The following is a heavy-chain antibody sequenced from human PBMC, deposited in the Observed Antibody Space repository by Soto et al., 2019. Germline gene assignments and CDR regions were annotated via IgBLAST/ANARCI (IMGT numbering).Heavy chain of an antibody. CDR2: IDPGDSDT. D-gene: IGHD6-6*01. Sequence: GESLKISCKGSGYSFTSYWISWVRQMPGKGLEWMGRIDPGDSDTRYSPSFQGQVTISADKSISTAYLQWSSLKASDTAMYYCALEYSSSSWFDPWGQGTLVTVSS. V-gene: IGHV5-51*01. CDR1: GYSFTSYW. CDR3: ALEYSSSSWFDP. J-gene: IGHJ5*02.